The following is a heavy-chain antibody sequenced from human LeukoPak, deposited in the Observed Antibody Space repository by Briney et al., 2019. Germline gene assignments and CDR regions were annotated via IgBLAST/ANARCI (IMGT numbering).Heavy chain of an antibody. CDR2: IYTSGST. CDR3: ARVAQKLERIALAATSEWRANWYFDL. D-gene: IGHD6-19*01. V-gene: IGHV4-4*07. J-gene: IGHJ2*01. Sequence: SETLSLTCTVSGGSIDSYHWSWIRHPAGRGLEWIGRIYTSGSTNYNPSVKSRVTTSVDTSKNQFSLKLSSVTAADTAVYYCARVAQKLERIALAATSEWRANWYFDLWGRGTLVTVSS. CDR1: GGSIDSYH.